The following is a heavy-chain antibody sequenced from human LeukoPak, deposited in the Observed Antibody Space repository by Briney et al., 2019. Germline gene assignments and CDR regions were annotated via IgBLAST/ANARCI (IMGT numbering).Heavy chain of an antibody. CDR2: INHNGNVN. Sequence: GGSLRLSCAASGFTFSSYWMNWARQAPGKGLEWVASINHNGNVNYYVDSVRGRFTISRDNAKNSLYLQMSNLRAEDTAVYFCARGGGLDVWGQGASVTVSS. D-gene: IGHD3-16*01. J-gene: IGHJ6*02. CDR3: ARGGGLDV. V-gene: IGHV3-7*03. CDR1: GFTFSSYW.